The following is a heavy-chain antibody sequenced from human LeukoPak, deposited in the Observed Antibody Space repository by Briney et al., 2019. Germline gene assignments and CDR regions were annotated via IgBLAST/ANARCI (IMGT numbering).Heavy chain of an antibody. CDR1: GFTFSSYA. J-gene: IGHJ3*02. D-gene: IGHD2-15*01. V-gene: IGHV3-23*01. CDR3: ARTCSGGSCYFVAFDI. Sequence: TGGSLRLSCAASGFTFSSYAMSWVRQAPGKGLEWVSAISDGGGSTYYADSVKGRFTSSRDNSKNTLYLQMNSLRADDTAVYYCARTCSGGSCYFVAFDIWGQGTMVTVSS. CDR2: ISDGGGST.